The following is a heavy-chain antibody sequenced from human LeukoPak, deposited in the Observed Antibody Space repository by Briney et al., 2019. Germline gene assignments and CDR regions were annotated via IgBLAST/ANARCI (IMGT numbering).Heavy chain of an antibody. CDR3: ARGWIEMPTVYFDY. J-gene: IGHJ4*02. CDR2: ISTHTGDT. V-gene: IGHV1-18*01. D-gene: IGHD5-24*01. CDR1: GGTFSSYA. Sequence: ASVKVSCKASGGTFSSYAISWVRQAPGQGLEWMGWISTHTGDTKYTQKLQGRVTMTADTSTRTAYMELRSLRSDDTAVYYCARGWIEMPTVYFDYWGQGTLVSVPS.